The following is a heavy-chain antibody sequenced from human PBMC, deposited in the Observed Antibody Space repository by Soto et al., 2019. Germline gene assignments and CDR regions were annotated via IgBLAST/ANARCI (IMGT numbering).Heavy chain of an antibody. CDR1: GGSISSYY. J-gene: IGHJ4*02. CDR2: IYYSGST. V-gene: IGHV4-59*01. CDR3: TPIAVAGYYYFDY. D-gene: IGHD6-19*01. Sequence: TSATLSLTCTVSGGSISSYYWIWIRQPPGKGLEWIGYIYYSGSTNYNPSLKSRVTISVDTSKNQFSLKLSSVTAADTAVYYCTPIAVAGYYYFDYWGQGTLVTVSS.